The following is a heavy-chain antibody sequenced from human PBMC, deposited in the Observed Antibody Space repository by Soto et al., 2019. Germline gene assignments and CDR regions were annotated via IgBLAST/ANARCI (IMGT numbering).Heavy chain of an antibody. CDR2: ISYDEIYK. CDR3: AKSEWDPEQLVRSYYYGMDV. Sequence: PGGSLRLSCAASGFTFRSYAMHWVRQAPGKGLEWVAIISYDEIYKYYADSVKGRFTISRDNSKNTLYLQMNSLRTEDTAVYYYAKSEWDPEQLVRSYYYGMDVWGQGTTVTVSS. J-gene: IGHJ6*02. CDR1: GFTFRSYA. V-gene: IGHV3-30-3*02. D-gene: IGHD6-13*01.